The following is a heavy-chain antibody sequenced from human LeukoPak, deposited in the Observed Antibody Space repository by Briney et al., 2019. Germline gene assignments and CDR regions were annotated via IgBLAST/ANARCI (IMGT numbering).Heavy chain of an antibody. CDR1: GGSISNYY. V-gene: IGHV4-59*01. J-gene: IGHJ3*02. CDR2: IYYSGTS. D-gene: IGHD4-17*01. CDR3: ARGANFGDSGLDAFDI. Sequence: SETLPLTCTVSGGSISNYYWSWIRQPPGKGLEWIGYIYYSGTSNYSPSLYSRVTMSVDTSKNQFSLKLTSVTAADTAVYYCARGANFGDSGLDAFDIWGQGTMVTVSS.